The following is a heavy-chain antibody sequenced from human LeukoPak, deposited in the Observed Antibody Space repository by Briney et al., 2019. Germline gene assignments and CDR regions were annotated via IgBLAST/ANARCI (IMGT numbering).Heavy chain of an antibody. CDR3: ARVSDPSAFIAVAGIYDY. D-gene: IGHD6-19*01. Sequence: SETLSLTCIVSGGSISSSPYYWGWIRQPPGKGLEWIGSIYYSGTTHYSPSLESRVTISVDTSKNQFSLKLSSVTAADTAVYYCARVSDPSAFIAVAGIYDYWGQGTLVTVSS. CDR2: IYYSGTT. V-gene: IGHV4-39*07. CDR1: GGSISSSPYY. J-gene: IGHJ4*02.